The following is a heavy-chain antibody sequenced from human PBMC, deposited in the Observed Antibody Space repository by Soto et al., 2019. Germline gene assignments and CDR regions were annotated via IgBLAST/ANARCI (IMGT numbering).Heavy chain of an antibody. CDR3: ARQFRSSHPVNFDL. V-gene: IGHV4-30-4*01. CDR2: VYYSGST. Sequence: SETLSLTCTVSGDSISRGDYYWSWIRQPPGKGLEWIGYVYYSGSTYYNPSLKSRVIISVDTSKNEFSLNLRSVTAADTAVYYCARQFRSSHPVNFDLWGQGTLVTVSS. D-gene: IGHD3-3*02. J-gene: IGHJ5*02. CDR1: GDSISRGDYY.